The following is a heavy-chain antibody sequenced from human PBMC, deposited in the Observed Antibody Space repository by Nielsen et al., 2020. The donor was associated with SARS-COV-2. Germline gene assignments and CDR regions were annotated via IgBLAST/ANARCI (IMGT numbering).Heavy chain of an antibody. V-gene: IGHV4-61*01. CDR3: AREGRRGPYYYYYMDV. D-gene: IGHD3-10*01. Sequence: SETLSLTCTVSGGSVSSGSYYWSWIRPPPGKGLEWIGYIYYSGSTNYNPSLKSRVTISVDTSKNQFSLKLSSVTAADTAVYYCAREGRRGPYYYYYMDVWGKGTTVTVSS. CDR2: IYYSGST. CDR1: GGSVSSGSYY. J-gene: IGHJ6*03.